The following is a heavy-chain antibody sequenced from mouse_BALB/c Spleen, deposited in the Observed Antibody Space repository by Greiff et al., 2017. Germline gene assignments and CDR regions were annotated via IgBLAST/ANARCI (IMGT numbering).Heavy chain of an antibody. CDR1: GFTFSSYA. V-gene: IGHV5-6-5*01. J-gene: IGHJ3*01. Sequence: DVQLQESGGGLVKPGGSLKLSCAASGFTFSSYAMSWVRQTPEKRLEWVASISSGGSTYYPDSVKGRFTISRDNARNILYLQMSSLRSEDTAMYYCARGNYAWFAYWGQGTLVTVSA. D-gene: IGHD2-4*01. CDR2: ISSGGST. CDR3: ARGNYAWFAY.